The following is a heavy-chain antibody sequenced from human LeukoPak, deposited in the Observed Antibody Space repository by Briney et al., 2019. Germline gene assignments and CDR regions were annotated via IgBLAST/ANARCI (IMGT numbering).Heavy chain of an antibody. CDR2: IKEDDSEK. D-gene: IGHD5-18*01. V-gene: IGHV3-7*01. J-gene: IGHJ4*02. CDR3: AKDRGYSYGFGPHDY. Sequence: GGSLRLSCGASGFTFSDYCMGWVRQVPGKGLEWVANIKEDDSEKNYVDSVKGRHTISRDNAKNSLYLQMNSLRVEDTAVYYCAKDRGYSYGFGPHDYWGQGTLVTVSS. CDR1: GFTFSDYC.